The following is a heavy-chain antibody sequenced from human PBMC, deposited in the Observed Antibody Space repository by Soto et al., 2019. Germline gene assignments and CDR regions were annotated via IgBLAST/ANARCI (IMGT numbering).Heavy chain of an antibody. CDR2: INHSGST. Sequence: QVQLQQWGAGLLKTSETLSLTCAVYGGSFSGYYWSWIRQPPGKGMEWIGEINHSGSTNYNPSLKSRVTISVDTSKTQFSLKLSSVTAADTAVYYCAGAPVAILTCYSPEGRDYWGQGTLVTVS. CDR3: AGAPVAILTCYSPEGRDY. CDR1: GGSFSGYY. D-gene: IGHD3-9*01. V-gene: IGHV4-34*01. J-gene: IGHJ4*02.